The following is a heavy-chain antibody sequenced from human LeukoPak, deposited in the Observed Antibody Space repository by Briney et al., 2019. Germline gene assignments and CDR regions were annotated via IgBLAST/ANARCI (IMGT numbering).Heavy chain of an antibody. CDR3: ARSQYYLDS. CDR1: GFIFSNYA. CDR2: ISSSSSDR. Sequence: GGSLRLSCAASGFIFSNYAMSWIRQVPGKGLEWVSYISSSSSDRNYADSVEGRFTISRDNAKNSMYLQMNSLRAEDTAVYFCARSQYYLDSWGQGTLVTVSS. J-gene: IGHJ4*02. V-gene: IGHV3-11*06.